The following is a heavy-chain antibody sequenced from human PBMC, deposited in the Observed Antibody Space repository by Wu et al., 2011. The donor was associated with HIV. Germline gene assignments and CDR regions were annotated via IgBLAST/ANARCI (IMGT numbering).Heavy chain of an antibody. J-gene: IGHJ4*02. Sequence: QVQLVQSGDEVKRPGASVKVSCKASGYMFTTYGISWVREAPGQGLEWMGWSSTSKLRAGYAQKFQGRVTLTADTSTTTAYMELRDLKSDDTAIYFCAREPLGTVYWGQGSRIIVSS. CDR1: GYMFTTYG. V-gene: IGHV1-18*04. CDR3: AREPLGTVY. D-gene: IGHD7-27*01. CDR2: SSTSKLRA.